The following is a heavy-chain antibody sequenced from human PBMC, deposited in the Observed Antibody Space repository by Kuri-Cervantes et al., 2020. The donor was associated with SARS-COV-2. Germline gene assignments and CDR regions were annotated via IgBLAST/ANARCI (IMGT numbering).Heavy chain of an antibody. CDR1: GFSFGSYW. V-gene: IGHV3-74*01. D-gene: IGHD3-3*01. CDR2: IYTEGSTA. J-gene: IGHJ4*02. Sequence: GESLKISCAASGFSFGSYWMHWVRQAPGKGLVWVSRIYTEGSTASYADSVKGRFTISRDNAKNTLFLQMNSLRAEDTAVYYCARDVDPYYDYWSGSAGYWGQGTLVTVSS. CDR3: ARDVDPYYDYWSGSAGY.